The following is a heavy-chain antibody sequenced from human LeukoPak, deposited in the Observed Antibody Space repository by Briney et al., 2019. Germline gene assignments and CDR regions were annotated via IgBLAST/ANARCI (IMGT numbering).Heavy chain of an antibody. CDR2: IYYSGST. CDR1: GDSISTYY. CDR3: ARLQWFGEFNY. V-gene: IGHV4-39*01. D-gene: IGHD3-10*01. Sequence: PSETLSLTCSVSGDSISTYYWGWIRQPPGKGLEWIGSIYYSGSTYYNPSLKSRVTISVDTSKNQFSLKLSSVTAADTAVYYCARLQWFGEFNYWGQGTLVTVSS. J-gene: IGHJ4*02.